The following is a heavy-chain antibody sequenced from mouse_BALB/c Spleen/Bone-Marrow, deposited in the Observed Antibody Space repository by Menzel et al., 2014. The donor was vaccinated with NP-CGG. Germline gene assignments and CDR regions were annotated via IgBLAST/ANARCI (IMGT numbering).Heavy chain of an antibody. CDR3: TRGGNWEDFDY. Sequence: EVMLVESGGGLVQPGGSRKLSCAASGFTFSSFGMHRVRPAPEKGLEWIAYISCDSGAIFYADTVKGRFTISRDNPKNTLFLQVTSLRSEDTAIYFCTRGGNWEDFDYWGQGTTHTVSS. J-gene: IGHJ2*01. CDR2: ISCDSGAI. V-gene: IGHV5-17*02. CDR1: GFTFSSFG. D-gene: IGHD4-1*01.